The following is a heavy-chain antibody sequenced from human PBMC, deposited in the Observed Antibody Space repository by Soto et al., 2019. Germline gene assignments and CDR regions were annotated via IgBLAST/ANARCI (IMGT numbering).Heavy chain of an antibody. Sequence: GDSVQGSCKASGYTFTGYYVHWVRQAPGQGLEWMGWINPNSGDTYLAQRFQGRVTMNRDTSIGTAYMELRGLTSDDTAEYYCAKEGAIVAAGTMVYNYNDRDGWGQGTRVTVFS. J-gene: IGHJ6*02. CDR2: INPNSGDT. V-gene: IGHV1-2*02. CDR3: AKEGAIVAAGTMVYNYNDRDG. CDR1: GYTFTGYY. D-gene: IGHD1-26*01.